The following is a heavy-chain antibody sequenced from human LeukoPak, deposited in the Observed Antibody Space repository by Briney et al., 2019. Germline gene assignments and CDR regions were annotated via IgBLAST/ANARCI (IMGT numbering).Heavy chain of an antibody. V-gene: IGHV1-18*01. Sequence: ASVKVSCKASGGTFSSYAISWVRQAPGQGLEWMGWISAYNGNTNYAQKLQGRVTMTTDTSTSTAYMELRSLRSDDTAVYYCARVGPLIAAYYMDVWGKGTTVTVSS. J-gene: IGHJ6*03. CDR2: ISAYNGNT. CDR3: ARVGPLIAAYYMDV. D-gene: IGHD6-6*01. CDR1: GGTFSSYA.